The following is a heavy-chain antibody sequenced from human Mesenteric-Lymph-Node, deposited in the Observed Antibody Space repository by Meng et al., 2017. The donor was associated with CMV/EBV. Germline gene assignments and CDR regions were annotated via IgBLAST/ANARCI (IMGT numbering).Heavy chain of an antibody. J-gene: IGHJ4*02. CDR2: IYYSGST. Sequence: QLQLQESGPGQVKPSETPSINCTVSGRSISRSSYYWGWIRQPPGKGLEWIGSIYYSGSTYYNPSLKSRVTISVDTSKNQFSLKLSSVTAADTAVYYCARDGDYYDSSGYNPFDYWGQGTLVTVSS. D-gene: IGHD3-22*01. V-gene: IGHV4-39*07. CDR1: GRSISRSSYY. CDR3: ARDGDYYDSSGYNPFDY.